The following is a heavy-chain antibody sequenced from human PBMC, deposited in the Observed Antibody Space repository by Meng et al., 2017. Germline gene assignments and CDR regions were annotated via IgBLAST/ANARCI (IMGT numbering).Heavy chain of an antibody. CDR3: ARATDYYDSSGYYSGYFDL. J-gene: IGHJ2*01. CDR2: SIPIFGTA. V-gene: IGHV1-69*06. D-gene: IGHD3-22*01. Sequence: VLRVVSCAQLNQPGSSVKLSCKACVGTFSSYAISWVRHAPGQGLEWMGGSIPIFGTANYAQKFQGRVTITADKSTSTAYMELSSLRSEDTAVYYCARATDYYDSSGYYSGYFDLWGRGTLVTVSS. CDR1: VGTFSSYA.